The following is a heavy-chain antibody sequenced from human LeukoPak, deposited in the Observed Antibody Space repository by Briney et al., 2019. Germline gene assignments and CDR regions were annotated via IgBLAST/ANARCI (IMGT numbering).Heavy chain of an antibody. Sequence: KASETLSLTCTVSGGSISSYYWSWIRQPPGKGLEWIGYIYHSGSTYYNPSLKSRVTISVDRSKNQFSLKLSSVTAADTAVYYCARGLGYYDSSRYFDYWGQGTLVTVSS. CDR1: GGSISSYY. D-gene: IGHD3-22*01. CDR2: IYHSGST. J-gene: IGHJ4*02. V-gene: IGHV4-59*12. CDR3: ARGLGYYDSSRYFDY.